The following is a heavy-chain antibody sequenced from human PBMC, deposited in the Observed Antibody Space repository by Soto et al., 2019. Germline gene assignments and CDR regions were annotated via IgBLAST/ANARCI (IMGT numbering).Heavy chain of an antibody. CDR3: AKDDRPARRIYY. Sequence: EVQLLESGGGLVQPGGSLRLSCATSGLSFSLYSMGWVRQAPGKGLEWVSAISGSGRNIHYAGSVKGRSTISRDNSKNTLSLQMTSLRAEATALYYGAKDDRPARRIYYWGQGTRVTVSS. D-gene: IGHD3-3*01. CDR1: GLSFSLYS. J-gene: IGHJ4*02. CDR2: ISGSGRNI. V-gene: IGHV3-23*01.